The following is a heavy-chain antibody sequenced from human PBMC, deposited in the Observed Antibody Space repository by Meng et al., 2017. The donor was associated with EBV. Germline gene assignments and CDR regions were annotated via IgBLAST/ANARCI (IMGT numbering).Heavy chain of an antibody. J-gene: IGHJ4*02. CDR2: FLPRLGAT. CDR1: GCPFRNYA. Sequence: VTVVPSAAEVKKTGWPSTVSCMAAGCPFRNYAIGGLRQPPGRGLGGLGGFLPRLGATNYAPTFHGRVKMSADESTSTHSMDLSSLRSADTAIYYCARQSGRGYTPDYWGQGTLVTVSS. D-gene: IGHD3-10*01. V-gene: IGHV1-69*01. CDR3: ARQSGRGYTPDY.